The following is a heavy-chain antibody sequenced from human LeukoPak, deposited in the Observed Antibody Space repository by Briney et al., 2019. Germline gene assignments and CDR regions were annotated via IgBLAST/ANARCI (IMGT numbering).Heavy chain of an antibody. CDR1: GYTFTGYY. CDR2: INPNSGGT. Sequence: ASVKVSCKASGYTFTGYYMHWVRQAPGQGLEWMGWINPNSGGTNYARKFQGRVTMTRDTSIITAYMELSRLRSDDTAVYYCARDLPFGTVTRYFDYWGQGTLVTVSS. J-gene: IGHJ4*02. CDR3: ARDLPFGTVTRYFDY. V-gene: IGHV1-2*02. D-gene: IGHD4-17*01.